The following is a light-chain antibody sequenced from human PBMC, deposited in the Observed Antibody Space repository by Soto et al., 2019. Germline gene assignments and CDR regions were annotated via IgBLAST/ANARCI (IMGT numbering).Light chain of an antibody. Sequence: ERVLTQSPDTLYLSPGDTATLSCRASQSLDIYLAWYQQKPGQAPRLLVYDASNRAIGIPPRFSGSGSGTDFPLTISGLAPEDFAVYYCQQRTAFAFGGGAKVELK. CDR1: QSLDIY. V-gene: IGKV3-11*01. CDR2: DAS. CDR3: QQRTAFA. J-gene: IGKJ4*01.